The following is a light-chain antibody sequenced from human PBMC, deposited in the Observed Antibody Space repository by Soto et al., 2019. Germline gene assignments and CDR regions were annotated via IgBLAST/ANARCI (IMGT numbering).Light chain of an antibody. Sequence: EIVMTQSPATVSVSPGERATLSCRASQSVSSNLAWYQQKPGQAPRLLVYGASTRATAIPARFSGSGSGTEFSLTVSSLQSEAFAVYHCQKYNNWPWTFGQGTKVEIK. CDR3: QKYNNWPWT. J-gene: IGKJ1*01. CDR2: GAS. CDR1: QSVSSN. V-gene: IGKV3-15*01.